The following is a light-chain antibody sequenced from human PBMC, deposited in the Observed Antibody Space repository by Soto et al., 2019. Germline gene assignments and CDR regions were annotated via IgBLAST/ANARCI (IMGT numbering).Light chain of an antibody. J-gene: IGKJ5*01. CDR3: QQSYSTPFT. Sequence: DIQMTQSPSSLSASVGDRVTITCRASQSITSYLNWYRQKPGKAPKLLIYAASSLQSGVPSRFSGSGSGTDFTLTIGSLQPEDFATYYCQQSYSTPFTFGQGTRLENK. V-gene: IGKV1-39*01. CDR1: QSITSY. CDR2: AAS.